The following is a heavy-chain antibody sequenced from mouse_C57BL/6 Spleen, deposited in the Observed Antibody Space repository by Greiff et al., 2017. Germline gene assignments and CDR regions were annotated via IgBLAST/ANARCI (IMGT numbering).Heavy chain of an antibody. CDR2: IDPETGGT. Sequence: QVQLQHSGAELVRPGASVTLSCKASGYTFTDYEMHWVKQTPVHGLEWIGAIDPETGGTAYNQKFKGKAILTADKSSSTAYMELRSLTSEDSAVYYCTETAQATYAMDYWGQGTSVTVSS. D-gene: IGHD3-2*02. J-gene: IGHJ4*01. CDR1: GYTFTDYE. V-gene: IGHV1-15*01. CDR3: TETAQATYAMDY.